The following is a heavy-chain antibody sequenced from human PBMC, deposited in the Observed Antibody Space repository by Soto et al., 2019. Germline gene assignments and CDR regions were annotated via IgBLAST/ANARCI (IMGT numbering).Heavy chain of an antibody. D-gene: IGHD3-22*01. J-gene: IGHJ5*02. CDR2: IYSGGST. CDR3: ARDSSIVGRGWFDP. V-gene: IGHV3-66*01. CDR1: GFTVSSNY. Sequence: GGSLRLSCAASGFTVSSNYMSWVRQAPGKGLEWVSVIYSGGSTYYADSVKGRFTISRDNSKNTLYLQMNSLRAEDTAVYYCARDSSIVGRGWFDPWGQGTLVTVSS.